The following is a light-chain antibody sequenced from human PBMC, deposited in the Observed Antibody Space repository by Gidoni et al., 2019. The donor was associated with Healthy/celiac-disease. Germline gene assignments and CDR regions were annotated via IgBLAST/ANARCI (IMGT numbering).Light chain of an antibody. Sequence: IQMTQSPSSLSASVGYRVTITCRASQSSSSYLNWYQQKPGKAPKLLIYAASSLQSGVPSRFSGSGSGTDFTLTISSQQPEDFATYYCQQSYNTPLTFGGGTKVEIK. CDR1: QSSSSY. CDR2: AAS. J-gene: IGKJ4*01. CDR3: QQSYNTPLT. V-gene: IGKV1-39*01.